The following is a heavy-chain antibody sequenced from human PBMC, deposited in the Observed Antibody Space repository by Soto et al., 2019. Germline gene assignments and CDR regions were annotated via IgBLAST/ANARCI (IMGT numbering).Heavy chain of an antibody. CDR2: ISLYSDGT. CDR1: GYTFCNYC. V-gene: IGHV1-18*01. Sequence: ASVNVSFKTSGYTFCNYCITWVRQAPGQPLEWLGWISLYSDGTNYAQKFQGRVSMTTDTSTTTAYMELRSLRSDDTAVYYCARVVPGAEAWFGPWGQGTLVTVSS. J-gene: IGHJ5*02. CDR3: ARVVPGAEAWFGP. D-gene: IGHD2-2*01.